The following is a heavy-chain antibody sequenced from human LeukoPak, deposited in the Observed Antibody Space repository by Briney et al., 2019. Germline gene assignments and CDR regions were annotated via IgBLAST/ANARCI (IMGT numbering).Heavy chain of an antibody. CDR2: IWYDGVNK. CDR3: AKDHCSSTTCFYYDYYMDV. J-gene: IGHJ6*03. CDR1: GFTFSRYG. D-gene: IGHD2-2*01. V-gene: IGHV3-30*02. Sequence: PGGSLRLSCAASGFTFSRYGMHSVRRAPGKGREWVTFIWYDGVNKYYADSVKGRFTITSDNSKNTLSLQMNSLRAEDTAVYYCAKDHCSSTTCFYYDYYMDVWGKGTTVTVSS.